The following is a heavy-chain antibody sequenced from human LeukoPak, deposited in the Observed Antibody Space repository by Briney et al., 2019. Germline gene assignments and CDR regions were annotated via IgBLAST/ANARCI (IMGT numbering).Heavy chain of an antibody. CDR3: ARATWDPNYYYYMDV. D-gene: IGHD1-26*01. Sequence: PGGSLRLSCAASGFTVSNKYMTWVRQAPGKGLEWVSLIYSDGRTYYADSVKGRRTISRDNAKNSLYLQMNSLRAEDTAVYFCARATWDPNYYYYMDVWGKGTTVTVSS. CDR1: GFTVSNKY. V-gene: IGHV3-53*01. CDR2: IYSDGRT. J-gene: IGHJ6*03.